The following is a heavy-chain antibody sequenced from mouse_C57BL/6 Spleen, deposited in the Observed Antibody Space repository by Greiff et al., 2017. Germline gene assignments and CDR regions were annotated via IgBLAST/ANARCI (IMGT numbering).Heavy chain of an antibody. V-gene: IGHV1-18*01. J-gene: IGHJ2*01. CDR1: GYTFTDYN. Sequence: EVKLMESGPELVKPGASVKIPCKASGYTFTDYNMDWVKQSHGKSLEWIGDINPNNGGTIYNQKFKGKATLTVDKSSSTAYMELRSLTSEDTAVYYCARGIWGCDYWGQGTTLTVAS. D-gene: IGHD3-3*01. CDR3: ARGIWGCDY. CDR2: INPNNGGT.